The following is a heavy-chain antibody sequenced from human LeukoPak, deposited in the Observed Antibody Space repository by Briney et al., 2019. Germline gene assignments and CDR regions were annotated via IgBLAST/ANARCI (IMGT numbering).Heavy chain of an antibody. CDR3: ARAAARSAPFDY. CDR1: GGSISSYY. CDR2: IYYSGST. D-gene: IGHD6-6*01. V-gene: IGHV4-59*01. J-gene: IGHJ4*02. Sequence: YPSETLSLTCTVSGGSISSYYWSWIRQPPGKGLEWIGYIYYSGSTNYNPSLKSRVTISVDTSKNQFSLKLSSVTAADTAVYYCARAAARSAPFDYWGQGTLVTVSS.